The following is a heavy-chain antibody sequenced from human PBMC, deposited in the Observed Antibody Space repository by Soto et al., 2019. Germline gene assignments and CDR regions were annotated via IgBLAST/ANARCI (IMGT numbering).Heavy chain of an antibody. CDR2: TYYGGGT. J-gene: IGHJ4*02. Sequence: SETLSLTCSVSGGSIRTYYWSWIRQSPGKTMEWIGNTYYGGGTNYNPSLESRATISVDMSKNQFSLKLTSVTAADTAVYSCARSGRYYGSGSYPPFDYWGQGILVTVSS. D-gene: IGHD3-10*01. CDR1: GGSIRTYY. CDR3: ARSGRYYGSGSYPPFDY. V-gene: IGHV4-59*01.